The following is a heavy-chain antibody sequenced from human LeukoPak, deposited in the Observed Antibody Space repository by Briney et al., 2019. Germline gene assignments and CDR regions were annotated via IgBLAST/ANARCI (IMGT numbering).Heavy chain of an antibody. CDR2: ISTSGTTI. Sequence: GGPLRLSCAASGFVFSSYEMNWRRKAPGKGLQWVSYISTSGTTIHYADSVRGRFTFSRDNAKNLVYLQMSSLRAEDTAVYYCASRQSYGGYDYWGQGTLVTVSS. CDR3: ASRQSYGGYDY. D-gene: IGHD5-12*01. V-gene: IGHV3-48*03. J-gene: IGHJ4*02. CDR1: GFVFSSYE.